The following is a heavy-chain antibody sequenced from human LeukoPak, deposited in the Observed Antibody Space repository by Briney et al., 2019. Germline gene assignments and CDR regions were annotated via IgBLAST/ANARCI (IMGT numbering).Heavy chain of an antibody. CDR2: IWYDGSNK. CDR3: ASTSGWYEPIDY. J-gene: IGHJ4*02. V-gene: IGHV3-33*01. Sequence: GRSLRLSCAASGFTFSSYGMHWVRQAPGTGLEWVAVIWYDGSNKYYADSVKGRFTISRDNSKNTLYLQMNSLRAEDTAVYYCASTSGWYEPIDYWGQGTLVTVSS. CDR1: GFTFSSYG. D-gene: IGHD6-19*01.